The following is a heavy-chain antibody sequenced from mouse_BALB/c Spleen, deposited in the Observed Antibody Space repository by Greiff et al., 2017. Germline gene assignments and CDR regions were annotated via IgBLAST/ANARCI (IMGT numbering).Heavy chain of an antibody. CDR3: ARGDRYDAAWFAY. J-gene: IGHJ3*01. Sequence: EVQLHHSGAELVKPGASVKLSCTASGFNIKDTYMHWVKQRPEQGLEWIGRIDPANGNTKYDPKFQGKATITADTSSNTAYLQLSSLTSEDTAVYYCARGDRYDAAWFAYWGQGTLVTVSA. CDR2: IDPANGNT. CDR1: GFNIKDTY. D-gene: IGHD2-14*01. V-gene: IGHV14-3*02.